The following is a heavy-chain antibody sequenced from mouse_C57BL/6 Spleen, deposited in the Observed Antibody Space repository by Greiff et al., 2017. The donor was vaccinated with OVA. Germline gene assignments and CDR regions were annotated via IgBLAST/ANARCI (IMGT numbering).Heavy chain of an antibody. J-gene: IGHJ3*01. V-gene: IGHV1-19*01. Sequence: EVQLQQSGPVLVKPGASVKMSCKASGYTFTDYYMNWVKQSHGKSLEWIGVINPYNGGTSYNQKFKGKATLTVDKSSSTAYRELNSLTSEDSAVYYGARGGSSLAWFAYWGQGTLVTVSA. CDR2: INPYNGGT. CDR1: GYTFTDYY. CDR3: ARGGSSLAWFAY. D-gene: IGHD1-1*01.